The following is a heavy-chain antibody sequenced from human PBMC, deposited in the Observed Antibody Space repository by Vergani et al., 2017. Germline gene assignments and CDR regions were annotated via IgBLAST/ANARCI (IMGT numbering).Heavy chain of an antibody. V-gene: IGHV3-21*01. J-gene: IGHJ3*02. CDR2: ISSSSSYI. Sequence: EVQLVESGGGLVKPGGSLRLSCAASGLTSSSYSMNWVGQPQGKGLEGVSSISSSSSYIYYADSVKGRFTISRDNAKNSLYLQMNSLRAEDTAVYYCARDMVGMDGGSYYRSDAFDIWGQGTMVTVSS. D-gene: IGHD1-26*01. CDR3: ARDMVGMDGGSYYRSDAFDI. CDR1: GLTSSSYS.